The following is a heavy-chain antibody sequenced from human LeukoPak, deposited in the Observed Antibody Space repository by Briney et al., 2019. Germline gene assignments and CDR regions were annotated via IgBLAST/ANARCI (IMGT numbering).Heavy chain of an antibody. D-gene: IGHD3-10*01. CDR3: ATDLGLTMIRGVIVH. J-gene: IGHJ4*02. CDR1: GFTFTNAW. V-gene: IGHV3-15*01. CDR2: IKSKGDGETT. Sequence: GGSLRLSCAASGFTFTNAWMTWVRQAPGKGLEWVGRIKSKGDGETTDCAAPVKGRFIMSRDDSKATLYLQMNILQAEDTAVYYCATDLGLTMIRGVIVHWGQGALSPSPQ.